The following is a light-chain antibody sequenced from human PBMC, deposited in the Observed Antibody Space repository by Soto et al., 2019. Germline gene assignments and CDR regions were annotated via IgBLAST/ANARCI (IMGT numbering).Light chain of an antibody. Sequence: DIQMTQSPSTLSASVGDRVTITCRASQSISSWLAWYQQKPGKAPKLLIYKASSLESGVPSRFSGSGSGTEFTLTISSLQPDDFATYYCQQYTARFTFGPGTKVDIK. V-gene: IGKV1-5*03. CDR2: KAS. CDR3: QQYTARFT. CDR1: QSISSW. J-gene: IGKJ3*01.